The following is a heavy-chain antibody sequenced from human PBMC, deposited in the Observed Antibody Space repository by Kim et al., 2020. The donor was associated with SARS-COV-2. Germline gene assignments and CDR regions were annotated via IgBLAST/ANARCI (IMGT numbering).Heavy chain of an antibody. V-gene: IGHV3-30*07. CDR3: ARGGGYSYGTHFDY. D-gene: IGHD5-18*01. J-gene: IGHJ4*02. Sequence: ADSVKGRFTISRDNSKNTLYLQMNSLRAEDTAVYYCARGGGYSYGTHFDYWGQGTLVTVSS.